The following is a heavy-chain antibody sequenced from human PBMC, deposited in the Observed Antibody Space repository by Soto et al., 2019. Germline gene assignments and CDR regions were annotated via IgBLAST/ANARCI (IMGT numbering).Heavy chain of an antibody. V-gene: IGHV3-7*05. CDR2: IRQDGSET. Sequence: EVQLVESGGGLVQPGGSLRLSCAASGFTFSNYWMSWVRQAPGKGLEWVANIRQDGSETYYVHSVRGRFTISRDNAKNSLYLQMNSLRAEETALYYCARGLRRHIVVVPAPIVSWFAPGGQGTRVPVSS. J-gene: IGHJ5*02. CDR3: ARGLRRHIVVVPAPIVSWFAP. D-gene: IGHD2-2*01. CDR1: GFTFSNYW.